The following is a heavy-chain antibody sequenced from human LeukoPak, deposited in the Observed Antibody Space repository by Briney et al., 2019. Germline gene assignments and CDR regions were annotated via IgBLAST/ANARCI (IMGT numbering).Heavy chain of an antibody. CDR1: GGTFSSYA. CDR3: ARDSPQSTVTTGWFDP. V-gene: IGHV1-69*13. D-gene: IGHD4-11*01. CDR2: IIPIFGTA. J-gene: IGHJ5*02. Sequence: ASVKVSCKASGGTFSSYAISWVRQAPGQGLEWMGGIIPIFGTANYAQKFQGRVTITADESTSTAYMELSSLRSEDTAVYYCARDSPQSTVTTGWFDPWGQGTLVTVSS.